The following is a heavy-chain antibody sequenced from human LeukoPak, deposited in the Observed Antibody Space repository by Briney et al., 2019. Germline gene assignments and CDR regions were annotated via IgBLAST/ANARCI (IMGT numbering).Heavy chain of an antibody. D-gene: IGHD6-19*01. Sequence: SETLSLTCTVSGGSFSSYYWSWIRQSPGKGLEWIGYISYSGSTNYNPSLKSRATISVDTSKNQFSLKLSSVTAADTAVYYCARVSSGSTADFDYWGQGILVTVSS. V-gene: IGHV4-59*01. CDR1: GGSFSSYY. J-gene: IGHJ4*02. CDR2: ISYSGST. CDR3: ARVSSGSTADFDY.